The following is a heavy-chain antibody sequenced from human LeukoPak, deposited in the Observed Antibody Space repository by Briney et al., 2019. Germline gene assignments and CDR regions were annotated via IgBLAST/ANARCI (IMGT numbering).Heavy chain of an antibody. Sequence: PGGSLRLSCAASGFTFSSYGMHWVRQAPGKGLEWVAVISYDGSNKYYADSVKGRFTISRDNSKNTLYLQMNSLRAEDTAVYYCAKDQAYCGGDCYPTPFDYWGQGTLVTVSS. D-gene: IGHD2-21*01. V-gene: IGHV3-30*18. CDR2: ISYDGSNK. J-gene: IGHJ4*02. CDR1: GFTFSSYG. CDR3: AKDQAYCGGDCYPTPFDY.